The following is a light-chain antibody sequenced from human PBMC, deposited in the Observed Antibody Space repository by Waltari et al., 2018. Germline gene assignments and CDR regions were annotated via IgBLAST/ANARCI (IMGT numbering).Light chain of an antibody. Sequence: VILTQSPATLSLSPGDRATLSCRASQSVSSYLAWYQQKPGQAPRLLIHSASSRATGIPDRFSGSGSGTEFTLTISSLEPEDVGVYHCYQHSSGYPTFGGGTKVEIK. J-gene: IGKJ4*01. CDR3: YQHSSGYPT. CDR1: QSVSSY. CDR2: SAS. V-gene: IGKV3D-11*02.